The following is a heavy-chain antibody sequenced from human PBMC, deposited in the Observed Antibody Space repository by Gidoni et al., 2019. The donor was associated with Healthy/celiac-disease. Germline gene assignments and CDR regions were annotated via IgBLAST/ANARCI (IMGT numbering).Heavy chain of an antibody. Sequence: EVQLLESGGGLVQPGGSLRLSCAASGVTFSSYAMSWVRQAPGKGLEWVSAISGSGGSTYYADSVKGRFTISRDNSKNTLYLQMNSLRAEDTAVYYCANQLLYGGNDWGFDYWGQGTLVTVSS. J-gene: IGHJ4*02. V-gene: IGHV3-23*01. CDR3: ANQLLYGGNDWGFDY. D-gene: IGHD2-2*02. CDR2: ISGSGGST. CDR1: GVTFSSYA.